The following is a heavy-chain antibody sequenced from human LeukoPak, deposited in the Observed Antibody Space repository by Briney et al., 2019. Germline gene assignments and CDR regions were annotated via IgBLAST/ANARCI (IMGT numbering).Heavy chain of an antibody. Sequence: GGSLRLSCAASGFTFSSYSMNWVRQAPGKGLEWVSSITSSSSYIYYADSVKGRFTLSRDNAKNSLYLQMNSLRAEDTAVYYCARDDNTAMRVGTRPDYWGQGTLVTVSS. V-gene: IGHV3-21*01. CDR3: ARDDNTAMRVGTRPDY. CDR2: ITSSSSYI. CDR1: GFTFSSYS. D-gene: IGHD5-18*01. J-gene: IGHJ4*02.